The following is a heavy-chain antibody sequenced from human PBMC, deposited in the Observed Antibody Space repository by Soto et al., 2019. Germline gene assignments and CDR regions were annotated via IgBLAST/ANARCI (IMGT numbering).Heavy chain of an antibody. D-gene: IGHD3-22*01. CDR2: IYPGDSDT. J-gene: IGHJ4*02. V-gene: IGHV5-51*01. Sequence: AXESLKISFKGSGYSFTSYWIGWVRQMPGKGLEWMGIIYPGDSDTRYSPSFQGQVTISADKPISTAYLQWSSLKASDTAMYYCARHKIYDSRGYFDYWGQGTLVTVSS. CDR1: GYSFTSYW. CDR3: ARHKIYDSRGYFDY.